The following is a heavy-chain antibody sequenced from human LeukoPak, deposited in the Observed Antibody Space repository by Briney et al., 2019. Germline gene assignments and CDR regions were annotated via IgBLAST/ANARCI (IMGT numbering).Heavy chain of an antibody. CDR1: GFTFSSYS. CDR2: ITSSSNYK. D-gene: IGHD1-26*01. Sequence: PGGSLRLSCAASGFTFSSYSMNWVRQAPGKGLEWVSSITSSSNYKYYADSVKGRFTISRDNAKNSLHLQMNSLRAEDTAVYYCASALFSGGFDDYWGQGTLVTVSS. V-gene: IGHV3-21*01. J-gene: IGHJ4*02. CDR3: ASALFSGGFDDY.